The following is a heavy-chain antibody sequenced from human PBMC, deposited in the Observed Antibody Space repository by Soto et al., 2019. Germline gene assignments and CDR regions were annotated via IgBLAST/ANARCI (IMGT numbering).Heavy chain of an antibody. CDR2: ISSNSAYI. CDR3: TRDASRDSSARGWFDP. CDR1: GFTFSGSA. V-gene: IGHV3-21*01. J-gene: IGHJ5*02. Sequence: GGSLRLSCAASGFTFSGSAMHWVRQASGKGLEWVSTISSNSAYIYYTDALRGRFTISRDNAKNSLHLQMNSLRAEDTAVYYCTRDASRDSSARGWFDPWGPGTLVTVS. D-gene: IGHD6-13*01.